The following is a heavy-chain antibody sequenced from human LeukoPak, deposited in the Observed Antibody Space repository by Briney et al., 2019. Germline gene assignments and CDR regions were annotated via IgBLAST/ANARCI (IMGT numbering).Heavy chain of an antibody. CDR1: GGTFSSYA. D-gene: IGHD3-3*01. J-gene: IGHJ6*02. CDR2: IIPILGIA. V-gene: IGHV1-69*04. Sequence: SVKVSCKASGGTFSSYAISWVRQAPGQGLEWMGRIIPILGIANYAQKFQGRATITADKSTSTAYMELSSLRSEDTAVYYCAREVGHDFWSGSYGMDVWGQGTTVTVSS. CDR3: AREVGHDFWSGSYGMDV.